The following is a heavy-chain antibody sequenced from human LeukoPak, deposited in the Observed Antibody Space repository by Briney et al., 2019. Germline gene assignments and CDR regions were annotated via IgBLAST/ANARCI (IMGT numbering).Heavy chain of an antibody. CDR3: ARDGVLWFGESSI. V-gene: IGHV1-8*01. CDR1: GYTFTSYD. Sequence: ASVKVSCKASGYTFTSYDINWVRQATGQGLEWMGWMNPNRGNTGYTQQFQARVTMTRNTSISTAYVELSSLRSEDTAVYYCARDGVLWFGESSIWGQGTMVTVSS. D-gene: IGHD3-10*01. CDR2: MNPNRGNT. J-gene: IGHJ3*02.